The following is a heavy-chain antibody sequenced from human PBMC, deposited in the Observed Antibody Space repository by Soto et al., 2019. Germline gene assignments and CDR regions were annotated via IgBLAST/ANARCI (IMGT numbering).Heavy chain of an antibody. Sequence: SETLSLTCTVSGGSISSSSYYWGWIRQPPGKGLEWIGSIYYSGSTYYNPSLKSRVTISVDTSKNQFSLKLSSVTAADTAVYYCHFGWLVHYGMDVWGQGTTVTVSS. CDR1: GGSISSSSYY. D-gene: IGHD3-9*01. J-gene: IGHJ6*02. CDR2: IYYSGST. V-gene: IGHV4-39*01. CDR3: HFGWLVHYGMDV.